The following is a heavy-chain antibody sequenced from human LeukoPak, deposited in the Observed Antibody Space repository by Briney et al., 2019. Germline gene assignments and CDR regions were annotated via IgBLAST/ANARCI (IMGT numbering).Heavy chain of an antibody. D-gene: IGHD6-6*01. J-gene: IGHJ4*02. Sequence: ASVKVSCKAFGYTFTGYYMHWVRQAPGQGLEWMGRFDPNNGGTSYAQKFQGRVTMTRDTSISTAYMELSRLRSDDTAVYYCARGVFGYSSSSSDYWGQGTLVTVSS. CDR1: GYTFTGYY. CDR3: ARGVFGYSSSSSDY. CDR2: FDPNNGGT. V-gene: IGHV1-2*06.